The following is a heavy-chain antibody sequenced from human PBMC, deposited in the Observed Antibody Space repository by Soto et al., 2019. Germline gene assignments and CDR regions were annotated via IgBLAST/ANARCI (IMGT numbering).Heavy chain of an antibody. CDR1: GYTFTNYD. J-gene: IGHJ4*02. Sequence: QVQLVQSGAEVKKPGTTVRISCKTSGYTFTNYDINWVRQAAGQGLEWMGWMNAKSGYTGSARKAXXRXTXXRDNSMTTAYMELSRLGSDATAVYYCARVIGSVDYWGQGTLGTVS. CDR3: ARVIGSVDY. V-gene: IGHV1-8*01. CDR2: MNAKSGYT.